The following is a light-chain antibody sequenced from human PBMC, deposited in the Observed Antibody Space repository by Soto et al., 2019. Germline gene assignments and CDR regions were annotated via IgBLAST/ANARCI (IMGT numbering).Light chain of an antibody. CDR1: NIGRKS. CDR2: AGS. J-gene: IGLJ7*01. CDR3: QVWDSSSEHPV. V-gene: IGLV3-21*02. Sequence: SYELTQPPSVSVTPGQTARVTCGGNNIGRKSVHWYQQKPGQAPAMVMYAGSNRPSGIPERGSGSLSGDTATLTISRVEPGDEADYYCQVWDSSSEHPVFGGGTQLTVL.